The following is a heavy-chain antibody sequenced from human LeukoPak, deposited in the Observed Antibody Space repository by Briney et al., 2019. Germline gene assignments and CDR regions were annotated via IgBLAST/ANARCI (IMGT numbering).Heavy chain of an antibody. CDR2: ISAYNGNT. Sequence: GASVKVSCKASGYTFTSYGISWVRQAPGQGLEWMGWISAYNGNTNYAQKLQGRVTMTRNTSIRTAYMDLGSLRSEDTAIYYCARGFPDSGLDYWGQGTLVTVSS. CDR1: GYTFTSYG. J-gene: IGHJ4*02. D-gene: IGHD3-10*01. CDR3: ARGFPDSGLDY. V-gene: IGHV1-18*01.